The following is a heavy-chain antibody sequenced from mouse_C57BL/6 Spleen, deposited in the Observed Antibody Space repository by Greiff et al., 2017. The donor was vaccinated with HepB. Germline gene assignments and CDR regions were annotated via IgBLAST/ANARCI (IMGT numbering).Heavy chain of an antibody. V-gene: IGHV1-50*01. J-gene: IGHJ2*01. CDR3: ARRVPKGNFDY. CDR2: IDPSDSYT. Sequence: QVQLQQPGAELVKPGASVKLSCKASGYTFTSYWMQWVKQRPGQGLEWIGEIDPSDSYTNYNQKFKGKATLTVDTSSSTAYMQLSSLTSEDSAVYYCARRVPKGNFDYWGQGTTLTVSS. CDR1: GYTFTSYW.